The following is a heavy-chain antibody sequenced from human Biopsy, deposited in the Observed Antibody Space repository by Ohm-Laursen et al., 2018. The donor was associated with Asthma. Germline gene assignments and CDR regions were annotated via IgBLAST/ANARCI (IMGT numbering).Heavy chain of an antibody. V-gene: IGHV3-53*01. Sequence: SLRLSCTASGFTFSSYGMHWVRQAPGKGLEWVSVIYSGGTSDTADSVRGRFTISRDFYKNTLYLQMDSLRAEDTAVYFCAREGNDWSGYVTGDHWGQGSLVTVSS. CDR2: IYSGGTS. CDR1: GFTFSSYG. D-gene: IGHD3-3*01. J-gene: IGHJ5*02. CDR3: AREGNDWSGYVTGDH.